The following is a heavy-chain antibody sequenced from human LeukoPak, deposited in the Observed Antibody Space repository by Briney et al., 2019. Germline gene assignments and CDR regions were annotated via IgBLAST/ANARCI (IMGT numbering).Heavy chain of an antibody. J-gene: IGHJ4*02. D-gene: IGHD1-1*01. CDR3: AKGHSAHGTGFDY. CDR1: GLTFTSFA. Sequence: GGSLRLSCAASGLTFTSFAMSWVRQAPGKGPEWVSAISGSGDTTYYADSVKGRFTISRDNFKNTLYLQMNSLRVEDTAVYYCAKGHSAHGTGFDYWGQGTLVIVSS. V-gene: IGHV3-23*01. CDR2: ISGSGDTT.